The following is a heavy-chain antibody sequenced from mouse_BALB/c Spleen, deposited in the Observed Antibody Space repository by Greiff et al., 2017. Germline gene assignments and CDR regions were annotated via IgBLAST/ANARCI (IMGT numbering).Heavy chain of an antibody. J-gene: IGHJ4*01. CDR3: ARGTGTAMDY. CDR2: ISTYYGNT. V-gene: IGHV1-67*01. D-gene: IGHD4-1*01. CDR1: GYTFTDYA. Sequence: QVQLQQSGPELVRPGVSVKISCKGSGYTFTDYAMHWVKQSHAKSLEWIGVISTYYGNTNYNQKFKGKATMTVDKSSSTAYMELARLTSEDSAIYYCARGTGTAMDYWGQGTSVTVSS.